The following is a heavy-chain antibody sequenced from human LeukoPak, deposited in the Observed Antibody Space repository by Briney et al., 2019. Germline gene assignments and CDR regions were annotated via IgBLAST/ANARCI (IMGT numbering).Heavy chain of an antibody. Sequence: PSETLSLTCTVSGGSISIYYWSWIRQPPGKGLEWIGYIYYSGNTNYNPSLKSRVTISVDTSKNQFSLKLSSVTAADTAVYYCARDPTGRNAFDIWGQGTMVTVSS. V-gene: IGHV4-59*01. CDR3: ARDPTGRNAFDI. CDR1: GGSISIYY. J-gene: IGHJ3*02. CDR2: IYYSGNT.